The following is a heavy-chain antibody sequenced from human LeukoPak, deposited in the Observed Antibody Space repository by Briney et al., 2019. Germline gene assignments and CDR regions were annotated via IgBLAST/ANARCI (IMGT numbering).Heavy chain of an antibody. Sequence: PSATLSLTCTVFGDSVTGYFLNWVRQPPGKGLEWIGHIYKIGTTNYNPSLKSRLTISADTSKNQFSLQLRSVTAADTAVYYCVIGVGWQPDYWGQGALVTVSS. CDR3: VIGVGWQPDY. V-gene: IGHV4-59*02. D-gene: IGHD2-15*01. CDR2: IYKIGTT. J-gene: IGHJ4*02. CDR1: GDSVTGYF.